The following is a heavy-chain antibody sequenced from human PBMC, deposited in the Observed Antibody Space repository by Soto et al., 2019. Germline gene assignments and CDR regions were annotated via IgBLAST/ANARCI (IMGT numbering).Heavy chain of an antibody. CDR2: IYSGGNT. D-gene: IGHD4-17*01. V-gene: IGHV3-53*04. Sequence: GGSLRLSCAASGFTVSSNYMNWVRQAPGKGLEWVSVIYSGGNTDYTDSVKGRFTISKHNSKNTLYLQMNSLRAEDTAVYYCARELSGNYGDTYYYYMDVWGKGTAVTVSS. CDR3: ARELSGNYGDTYYYYMDV. CDR1: GFTVSSNY. J-gene: IGHJ6*03.